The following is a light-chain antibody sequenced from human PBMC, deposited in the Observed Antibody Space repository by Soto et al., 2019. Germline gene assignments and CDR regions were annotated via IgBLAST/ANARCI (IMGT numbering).Light chain of an antibody. CDR1: SSDVGSHNL. J-gene: IGLJ1*01. Sequence: QSVLTQPSSVSGSPGQSLTISCTATSSDVGSHNLVSWYQQYPGKAPKLIIFEASKRPSVVSNRFSGSKSGSTASLTISGLQAEDEADYYCCSNAAGRSYVFGTGTKVTVL. CDR3: CSNAAGRSYV. CDR2: EAS. V-gene: IGLV2-23*01.